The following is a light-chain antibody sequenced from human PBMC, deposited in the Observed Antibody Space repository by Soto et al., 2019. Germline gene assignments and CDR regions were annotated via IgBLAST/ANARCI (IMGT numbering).Light chain of an antibody. CDR3: QQYDNLPLT. CDR2: DAL. Sequence: DIQMTQSPSSLSASVGDRVTITCQASQYIINYLNLYQQKPGKAPKLLIYDALNLETGVPSRFSGSGSGSDFNFPISSLQPEDIATYYGQQYDNLPLTVRGGTKLEIK. CDR1: QYIINY. V-gene: IGKV1-33*01. J-gene: IGKJ4*02.